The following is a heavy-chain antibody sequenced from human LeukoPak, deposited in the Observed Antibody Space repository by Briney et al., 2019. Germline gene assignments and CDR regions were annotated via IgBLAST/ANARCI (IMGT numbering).Heavy chain of an antibody. D-gene: IGHD2-2*01. Sequence: GGSLRLSCAASGFTFSSYGMHWVRQAPGKGLEWVAFIRYDGSNKYYADSVKGRFTISRDNSKNTLYLQMNSLRAEDTAVYYCAKEILVVPAAYATGNYWGQGTLVTVSS. CDR3: AKEILVVPAAYATGNY. J-gene: IGHJ4*02. CDR2: IRYDGSNK. V-gene: IGHV3-30*02. CDR1: GFTFSSYG.